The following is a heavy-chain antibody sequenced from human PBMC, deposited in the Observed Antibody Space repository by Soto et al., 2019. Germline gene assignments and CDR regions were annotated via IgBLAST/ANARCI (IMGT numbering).Heavy chain of an antibody. J-gene: IGHJ4*02. CDR3: ARAQSSTYYCDY. V-gene: IGHV1-18*01. Sequence: QVQLVQSGAEVKKPGASVKVSCKASGYTFTSYGISWVRQAPGQGLEWMGWISAYNGNTNYAQKLKGRVTMTTDTSTSTADMELRIMRSDDTAVYYCARAQSSTYYCDYWGQGTLVTVSS. CDR1: GYTFTSYG. D-gene: IGHD6-13*01. CDR2: ISAYNGNT.